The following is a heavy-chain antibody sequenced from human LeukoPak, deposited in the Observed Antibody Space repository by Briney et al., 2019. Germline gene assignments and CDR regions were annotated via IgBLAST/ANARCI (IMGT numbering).Heavy chain of an antibody. Sequence: PGGSLRLSCTASGFIFSTYWMSWVRQAPGKGLEWVANIKQDGSEKYYVDSVKGRFTISRDNAKNSLYLQMNSLRAEDTAVYYCASQPSDYYYYMDVWGKGTTVTVSS. CDR2: IKQDGSEK. CDR1: GFIFSTYW. D-gene: IGHD2-2*01. CDR3: ASQPSDYYYYMDV. J-gene: IGHJ6*03. V-gene: IGHV3-7*01.